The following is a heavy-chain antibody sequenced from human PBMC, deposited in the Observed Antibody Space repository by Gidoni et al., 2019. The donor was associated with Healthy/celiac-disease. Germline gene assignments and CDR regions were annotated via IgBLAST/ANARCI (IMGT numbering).Heavy chain of an antibody. Sequence: QVQLVESGGGVVQPGRSLRLSCAASGFTFSSYAMHWVRQAPGKGLAWVAVISYDGSNKYYADSVKGRFTISRDNSKNTLYLQMNSLRAEDTAVYYCARDGELGTGYYYYGMDVWGQGTTVTVSS. J-gene: IGHJ6*02. V-gene: IGHV3-30-3*01. CDR2: ISYDGSNK. CDR3: ARDGELGTGYYYYGMDV. D-gene: IGHD1-26*01. CDR1: GFTFSSYA.